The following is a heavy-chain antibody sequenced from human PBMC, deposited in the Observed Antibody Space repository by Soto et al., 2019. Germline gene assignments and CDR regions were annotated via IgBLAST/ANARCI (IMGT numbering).Heavy chain of an antibody. CDR1: GFTFTNYA. D-gene: IGHD5-18*01. CDR2: INPVYGTA. Sequence: ASVKLSCKASGFTFTNYAMHWVRQAPGQRLEWMGWINPVYGTANYAQKFQGRVTITGDESTRTAYMELSSLRSEDTAVYYCARVIINTDTAMVPLEYWGQGTLVTVSS. V-gene: IGHV1-3*01. J-gene: IGHJ4*02. CDR3: ARVIINTDTAMVPLEY.